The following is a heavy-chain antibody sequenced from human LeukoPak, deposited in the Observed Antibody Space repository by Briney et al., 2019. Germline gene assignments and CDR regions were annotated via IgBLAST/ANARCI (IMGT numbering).Heavy chain of an antibody. V-gene: IGHV1-18*01. D-gene: IGHD3-10*01. CDR2: ISAYNGNT. Sequence: ASVKVPCKASGYTFTSYGISWVRQAPGQGLEWMGWISAYNGNTNYAQKLQGRVTMTTDTSTSTAYMELRSLRSDDTAVYYCARDHGSGSYYLTFDYWGQGTLVTVSS. CDR1: GYTFTSYG. CDR3: ARDHGSGSYYLTFDY. J-gene: IGHJ4*02.